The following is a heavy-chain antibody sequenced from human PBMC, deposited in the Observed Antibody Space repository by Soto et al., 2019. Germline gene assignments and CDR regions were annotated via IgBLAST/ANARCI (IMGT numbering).Heavy chain of an antibody. V-gene: IGHV4-59*13. J-gene: IGHJ4*02. CDR2: IYNSGTT. CDR3: ATRFYSSGVLVDY. Sequence: SETLALTCTVYGGCISNYYCRWIRQSPGKGLEYIGFIYNSGTTNYHPSLKSRVTISIDTSKSQFYLKLTSVTAADTAIYYCATRFYSSGVLVDYWGPGTQVTVS. D-gene: IGHD2-21*01. CDR1: GGCISNYY.